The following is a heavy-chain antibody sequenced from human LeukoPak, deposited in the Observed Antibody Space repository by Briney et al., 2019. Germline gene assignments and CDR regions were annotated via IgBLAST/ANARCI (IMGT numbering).Heavy chain of an antibody. CDR2: IYHSGST. CDR1: GYSISSGYY. CDR3: ARDRGRGSGSYYNGWFDP. D-gene: IGHD3-10*01. J-gene: IGHJ5*02. Sequence: PSETLSLTCTVSGYSISSGYYWGWIRQPPGKGLEWIGSIYHSGSTYYNPSLKSRVTISVDTSKNQFSLKLSSVTAADTAVYYCARDRGRGSGSYYNGWFDPWGQGTLVTVSS. V-gene: IGHV4-38-2*02.